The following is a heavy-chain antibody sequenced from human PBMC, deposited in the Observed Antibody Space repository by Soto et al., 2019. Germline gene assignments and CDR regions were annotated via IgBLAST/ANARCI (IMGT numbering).Heavy chain of an antibody. CDR2: ISSDGSST. CDR1: GFTFSSDW. J-gene: IGHJ4*02. D-gene: IGHD4-17*01. V-gene: IGHV3-74*01. CDR3: ARESDGANSL. Sequence: GGSLRLSCAASGFTFSSDWMHWVRQAPGKGLVWVSRISSDGSSTGYADSVKGRLTISRDNAKNTLYLQMNSLRADDTAVYYCARESDGANSLWGQGTLVTVSS.